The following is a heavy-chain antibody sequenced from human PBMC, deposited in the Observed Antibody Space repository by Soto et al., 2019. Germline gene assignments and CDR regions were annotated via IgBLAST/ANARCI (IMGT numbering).Heavy chain of an antibody. V-gene: IGHV3-15*01. D-gene: IGHD6-19*01. CDR1: GFTFSNAW. Sequence: GGSLRLSCAASGFTFSNAWMSWVRQAPGKGLEWVGRIKSKTDGGTTDYSAPVKGRFTISRDDTKNTLYLKMNSLKTEDTAVYYCTTDGYSSGWLDYWGQGTLVTVSS. CDR2: IKSKTDGGTT. J-gene: IGHJ4*02. CDR3: TTDGYSSGWLDY.